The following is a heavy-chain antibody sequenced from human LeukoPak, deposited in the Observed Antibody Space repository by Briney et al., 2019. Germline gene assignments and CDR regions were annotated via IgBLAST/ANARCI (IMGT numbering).Heavy chain of an antibody. D-gene: IGHD1-1*01. CDR1: GFNFSDHF. Sequence: GGSLRLSCAASGFNFSDHFMDWVRQAPGKGLEWVGRSKNKANSNIIEYAASVKGRFTTSRNHSKNSLYLQMNSLKAEDTAVYFCVRENSNWTFDYWGQGTLVTVSS. V-gene: IGHV3-72*01. J-gene: IGHJ4*02. CDR3: VRENSNWTFDY. CDR2: SKNKANSNII.